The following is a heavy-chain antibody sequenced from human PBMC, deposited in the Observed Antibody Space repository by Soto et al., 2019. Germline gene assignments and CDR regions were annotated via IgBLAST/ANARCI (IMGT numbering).Heavy chain of an antibody. CDR1: GFTFSSYG. V-gene: IGHV3-30*18. Sequence: PVGSLRLSCAASGFTFSSYGMHWVRQAPGKGLEWVAVISYDGSNKYYADSVKGRFTISRDNSKNTLYLQMNSLRAEDTAVYYCAKDLGIAAAGNGFFDYWGQGTLVTVSS. CDR3: AKDLGIAAAGNGFFDY. D-gene: IGHD6-13*01. J-gene: IGHJ4*02. CDR2: ISYDGSNK.